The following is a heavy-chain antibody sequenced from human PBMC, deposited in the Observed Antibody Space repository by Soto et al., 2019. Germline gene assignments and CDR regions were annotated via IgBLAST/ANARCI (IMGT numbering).Heavy chain of an antibody. CDR1: GFTFSSYA. J-gene: IGHJ5*02. CDR3: AREVLRYCDWSSGWFDP. V-gene: IGHV3-30-3*01. Sequence: QVQLVESGGGVVQPGRSLRLSCAASGFTFSSYAMHWVRQAPGKGLEWVAVISYDGSNKYYADSVKGRFTISRDNSKNTLYLQMNSLRTEDTAVYYCAREVLRYCDWSSGWFDPWGQGTLVTVSS. CDR2: ISYDGSNK. D-gene: IGHD3-9*01.